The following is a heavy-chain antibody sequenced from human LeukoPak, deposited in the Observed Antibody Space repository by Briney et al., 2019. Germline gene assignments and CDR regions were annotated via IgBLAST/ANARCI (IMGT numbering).Heavy chain of an antibody. CDR1: GFTFSSYD. V-gene: IGHV3-13*01. Sequence: PGGSLRLSCAASGFTFSSYDMHWVRQATGKGLEWVSAIGTAGDTYYPGSVKGRFTISRENAQNSLYLQMNSLRAGDTAVYYCARVGHDYGDYGRAFDIWGQGTMVTVSS. CDR3: ARVGHDYGDYGRAFDI. J-gene: IGHJ3*02. CDR2: IGTAGDT. D-gene: IGHD4-17*01.